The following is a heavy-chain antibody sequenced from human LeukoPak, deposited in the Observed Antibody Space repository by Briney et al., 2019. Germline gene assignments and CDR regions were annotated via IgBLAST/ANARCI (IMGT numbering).Heavy chain of an antibody. CDR3: ARAEGLWFGEPTWPYGMDV. CDR2: IYYIGST. D-gene: IGHD3-10*01. J-gene: IGHJ6*02. Sequence: SSETLSLTCTVAGGTISSYYWSWVRQTPGKGLEWIGYIYYIGSTISNPSLKCRVTISVDTSKNQFSLKLSSVTAADTAVYYCARAEGLWFGEPTWPYGMDVWGQGTTVTVSS. V-gene: IGHV4-59*01. CDR1: GGTISSYY.